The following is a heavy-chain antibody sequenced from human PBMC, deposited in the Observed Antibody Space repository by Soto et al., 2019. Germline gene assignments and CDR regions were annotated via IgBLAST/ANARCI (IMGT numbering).Heavy chain of an antibody. CDR3: TRWSWQPRFDS. CDR1: GGSFSGYY. CDR2: INHSGST. Sequence: QVQLQQWGAGLLKPSETLSLTCAVYGGSFSGYYWSWICQPPGKGLEWIGEINHSGSTTYNPSLENRVTISVVTSKNQFSLKVSFVTAAVTAGDYCTRWSWQPRFDSLGQGSLVTVSS. J-gene: IGHJ4*02. D-gene: IGHD5-12*01. V-gene: IGHV4-34*01.